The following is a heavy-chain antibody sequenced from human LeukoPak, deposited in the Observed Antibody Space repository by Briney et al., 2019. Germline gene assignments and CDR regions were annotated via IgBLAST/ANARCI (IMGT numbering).Heavy chain of an antibody. Sequence: SQTLPLSCTVSGGSNRSGGYCWPWIRQHPGKGLEWYGYIYYSGSAYYNPSLNSQVPISVDTSENQFSLKLSSVTPADTALYYCAARGRPHDFDYWGKGT. CDR3: AARGRPHDFDY. J-gene: IGHJ4*02. V-gene: IGHV4-31*01. D-gene: IGHD3-10*01. CDR1: GGSNRSGGYC. CDR2: IYYSGSA.